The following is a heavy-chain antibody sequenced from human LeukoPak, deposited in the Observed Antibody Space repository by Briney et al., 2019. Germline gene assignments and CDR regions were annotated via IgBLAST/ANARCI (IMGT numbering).Heavy chain of an antibody. D-gene: IGHD3-22*01. J-gene: IGHJ3*02. Sequence: ASVKVSCKASGYTFTSYAMHWVRQAPGQRLEWMGWINAGNGNTKYSQEFQDRVTITRDTSASTAYMELSSLRSEDMAVYFCAREGVDYYDSSGYYYPDAFDIWGQGTMVTVSS. CDR3: AREGVDYYDSSGYYYPDAFDI. V-gene: IGHV1-3*03. CDR1: GYTFTSYA. CDR2: INAGNGNT.